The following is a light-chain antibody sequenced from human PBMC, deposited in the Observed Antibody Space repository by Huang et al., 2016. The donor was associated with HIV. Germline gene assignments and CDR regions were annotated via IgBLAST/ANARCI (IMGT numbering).Light chain of an antibody. J-gene: IGKJ1*01. V-gene: IGKV3-15*01. CDR1: QSVSSN. CDR3: QQYNNWPRT. Sequence: EIVMTQSPATLSVSPGERDTLSCRASQSVSSNVAWYQQKPGQAPRLLIYGASTRATGIPARFRGSGSGTEYTLTISSLQSEDFAVYYCQQYNNWPRTFGQGTEVEIK. CDR2: GAS.